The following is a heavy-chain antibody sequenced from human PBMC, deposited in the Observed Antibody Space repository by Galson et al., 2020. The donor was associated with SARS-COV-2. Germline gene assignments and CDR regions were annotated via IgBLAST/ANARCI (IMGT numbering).Heavy chain of an antibody. Sequence: SLKISCAASGFTFDDYAMHWVRQAPGKVLEWVSGISWNSGSTHYADSVKGRFTISRDNAKNSLYLQMNSLRAEDTALYYCAKDLAMIVDNYFDYWGQGTLVTVSS. V-gene: IGHV3-9*01. CDR1: GFTFDDYA. J-gene: IGHJ4*02. CDR3: AKDLAMIVDNYFDY. CDR2: ISWNSGST. D-gene: IGHD3-22*01.